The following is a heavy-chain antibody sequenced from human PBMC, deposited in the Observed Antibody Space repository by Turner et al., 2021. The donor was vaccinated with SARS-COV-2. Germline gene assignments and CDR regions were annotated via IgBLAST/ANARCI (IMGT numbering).Heavy chain of an antibody. Sequence: VKLVESGGGLVKPGGSLRLSCAAAGFTFSDYYMNWIRQAPGKGLVGVSVIYSGGSTSYADSVQGRFTISRDNSKNTLYLQMNSLIAEDTAVYYCARGYSSGWYQSGAFDIWGQGTMVTVSS. CDR3: ARGYSSGWYQSGAFDI. CDR1: GFTFSDYY. J-gene: IGHJ3*02. CDR2: IYSGGST. V-gene: IGHV3-66*01. D-gene: IGHD6-19*01.